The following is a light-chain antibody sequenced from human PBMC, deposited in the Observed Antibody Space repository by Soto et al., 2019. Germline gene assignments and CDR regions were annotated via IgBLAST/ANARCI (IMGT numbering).Light chain of an antibody. J-gene: IGKJ4*01. CDR3: QQLNSYPLT. Sequence: DIQLTQSPSFLSASVGDRVTITCRASQDISDYLAWYQQRPGKAPKLLFYAASTLQSGVPSRFRGSGSGTEFTLTISSLQPEDFATYACQQLNSYPLTFGGGTKVEIK. CDR1: QDISDY. V-gene: IGKV1-9*01. CDR2: AAS.